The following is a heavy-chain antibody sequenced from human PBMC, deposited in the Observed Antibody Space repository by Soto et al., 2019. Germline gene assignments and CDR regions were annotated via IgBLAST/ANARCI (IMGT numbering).Heavy chain of an antibody. Sequence: VQLVESGGGLVQPGGSLRLSCAASGFTFSSYSMNWVRQAPGKGLEWVSYISSSSSTIYYADSVKGRFTISRDNAKNSLYLQMNSLRAEDTAVYYCARAVAAAGYYNYMDVWGKGTTVTVSS. CDR3: ARAVAAAGYYNYMDV. CDR2: ISSSSSTI. V-gene: IGHV3-48*01. D-gene: IGHD6-13*01. CDR1: GFTFSSYS. J-gene: IGHJ6*03.